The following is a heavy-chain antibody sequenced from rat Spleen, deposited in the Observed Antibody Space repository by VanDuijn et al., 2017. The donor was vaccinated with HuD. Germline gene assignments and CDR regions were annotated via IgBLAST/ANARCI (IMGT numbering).Heavy chain of an antibody. CDR3: TRDAGILRY. V-gene: IGHV2-15*01. CDR2: IWGDGST. J-gene: IGHJ2*01. CDR1: GFSLTSYG. Sequence: QVQLKESGPGLVQPSQTLSLTCTVSGFSLTSYGVSWVRQPPGKGLEWMGGIWGDGSTNYNSALKSRLSISRDTSKSQVFLKMNSLQTEDTAIYFCTRDAGILRYWGQGVMVTVSS. D-gene: IGHD1-6*01.